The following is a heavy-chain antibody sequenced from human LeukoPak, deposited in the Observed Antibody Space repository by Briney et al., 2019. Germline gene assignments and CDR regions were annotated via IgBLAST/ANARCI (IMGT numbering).Heavy chain of an antibody. CDR2: IFGSGGST. D-gene: IGHD6-19*01. CDR1: GFTFSSYA. Sequence: GGSLRLSCATSGFTFSSYAMYWVRQAPGKGLEWVSGIFGSGGSTHYADSVKGRFTISRDNSKNTVYLQMNSLRAEDTAVYYCARTTTGYSSGRFPGWPVDYWGQGTLVTVSS. CDR3: ARTTTGYSSGRFPGWPVDY. J-gene: IGHJ4*02. V-gene: IGHV3-23*01.